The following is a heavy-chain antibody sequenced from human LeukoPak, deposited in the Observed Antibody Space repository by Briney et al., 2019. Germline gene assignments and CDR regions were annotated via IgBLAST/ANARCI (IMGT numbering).Heavy chain of an antibody. CDR1: GFTFSSYA. Sequence: GGSLRLSCAASGFTFSSYAMSWVRQAPGKGLEWVSAISGSGGSTYYADSVKGRFTISRDNSKNTLYLQMNSLRSEDTAVYYCAKFRDSYGRNYWGQGTLVTVSS. V-gene: IGHV3-23*01. CDR3: AKFRDSYGRNY. J-gene: IGHJ4*02. CDR2: ISGSGGST. D-gene: IGHD3-10*01.